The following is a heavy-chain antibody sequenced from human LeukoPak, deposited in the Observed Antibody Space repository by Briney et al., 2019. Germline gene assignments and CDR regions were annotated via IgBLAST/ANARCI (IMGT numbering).Heavy chain of an antibody. J-gene: IGHJ4*02. V-gene: IGHV3-64*01. CDR3: ARVMAEGMDIVVVPAALDY. CDR1: GFTFSSYA. Sequence: GGSLRLSCAASGFTFSSYAMHWVRQAPGKGLEYVSAISSNGGSTYYANSVKGRFTISRDNSKNTLYLQMNSLRAEDTAVYYCARVMAEGMDIVVVPAALDYWGQGTLVTVSS. CDR2: ISSNGGST. D-gene: IGHD2-2*03.